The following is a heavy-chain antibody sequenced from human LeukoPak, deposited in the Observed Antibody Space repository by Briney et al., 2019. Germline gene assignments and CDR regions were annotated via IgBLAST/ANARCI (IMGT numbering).Heavy chain of an antibody. CDR3: AKVVRGVYTDVDAFDI. CDR1: GFTFDDYA. J-gene: IGHJ3*02. CDR2: ISGDGGST. Sequence: PGGSLRLSCAASGFTFDDYAMHWVRQAPGKGLERVSLISGDGGSTYYADSVKGRFTISRDNSKNSLYLQMNSLRTEDTALYYCAKVVRGVYTDVDAFDIWGQGTMVTVSS. V-gene: IGHV3-43*02. D-gene: IGHD3-10*02.